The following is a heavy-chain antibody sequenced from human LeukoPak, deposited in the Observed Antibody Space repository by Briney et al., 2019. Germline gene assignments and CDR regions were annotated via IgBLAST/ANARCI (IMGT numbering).Heavy chain of an antibody. CDR1: GFTFSNAW. D-gene: IGHD6-6*01. J-gene: IGHJ4*02. CDR3: ARQQLVLDY. Sequence: PGGSLRLSCAASGFTFSNAWMSWVRQAPGKGLEWVGHIKSKTDGGTTDYAAPVKGRFTISRDDSKNTLYLQMNSLKIEDTAVYYCARQQLVLDYWGQGTLVTVSS. CDR2: IKSKTDGGTT. V-gene: IGHV3-15*01.